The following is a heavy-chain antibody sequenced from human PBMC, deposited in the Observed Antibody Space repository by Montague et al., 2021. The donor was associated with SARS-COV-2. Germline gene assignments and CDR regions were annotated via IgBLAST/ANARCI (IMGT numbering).Heavy chain of an antibody. V-gene: IGHV3-48*03. CDR2: ISSSGGGSTK. J-gene: IGHJ6*02. CDR3: ARDRDWDDWCGMDV. CDR1: GFIPSSYE. D-gene: IGHD2-21*01. Sequence: SLRLSCAASGFIPSSYEMNWVRQAPGKGLEWISYISSSGGGSTKHYTDSVKGRFTISRDNAKNSLYLQMNSLRVEDTAIYYCARDRDWDDWCGMDVWGQGTTVTVSS.